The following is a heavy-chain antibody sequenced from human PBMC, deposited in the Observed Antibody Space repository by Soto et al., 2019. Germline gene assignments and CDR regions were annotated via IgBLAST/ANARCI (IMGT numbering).Heavy chain of an antibody. V-gene: IGHV3-23*01. CDR1: GFTFSSYA. Sequence: GGSLRLSCAASGFTFSSYAMSWVRQAPGKGLEWVSAISGSGGSTYYADSVKGRFTISRDNSKNTLYLQMNSLRAEDTAVYYCAEDPRPAKSVEYSSSSVRGYWGQGTLVTVSS. CDR2: ISGSGGST. J-gene: IGHJ4*02. CDR3: AEDPRPAKSVEYSSSSVRGY. D-gene: IGHD6-6*01.